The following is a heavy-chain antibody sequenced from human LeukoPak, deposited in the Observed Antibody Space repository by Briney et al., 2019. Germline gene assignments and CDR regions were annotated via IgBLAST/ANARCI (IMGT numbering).Heavy chain of an antibody. J-gene: IGHJ6*04. CDR1: GFTFSSAW. CDR3: TTFGTSWGRHYYGMDV. Sequence: GGSLRLSCAASGFTFSSAWMSWVRQAPGKGLEWVGRIKSKTDGGTTDYAAPVKGRFTISRGDSKNTLYLQMNSLKTEDTAVYYCTTFGTSWGRHYYGMDVWGKGTTVTVSS. D-gene: IGHD2-2*01. V-gene: IGHV3-15*01. CDR2: IKSKTDGGTT.